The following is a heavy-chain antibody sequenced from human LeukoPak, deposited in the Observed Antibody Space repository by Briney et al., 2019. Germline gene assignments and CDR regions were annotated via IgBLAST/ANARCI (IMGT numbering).Heavy chain of an antibody. CDR2: INGNDYRT. V-gene: IGHV3-23*01. J-gene: IGHJ4*02. Sequence: TGGSLRLSCAASGFTFRSFAMSWVRQAPGKGLEWVSSINGNDYRTFYADSVKGRFTISRDNSNNTLYLQINSLRAEDTAVYYCARGTSGTFKSFDYWGQGTLVTVSS. CDR3: ARGTSGTFKSFDY. D-gene: IGHD1-26*01. CDR1: GFTFRSFA.